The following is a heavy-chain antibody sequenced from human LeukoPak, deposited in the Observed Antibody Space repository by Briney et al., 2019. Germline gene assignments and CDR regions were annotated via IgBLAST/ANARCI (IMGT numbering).Heavy chain of an antibody. Sequence: SETLSLTCTVSGGSISSGSYYWSWIRQPAGKGLEWIGRIYTSGSTNYNPSLKSRVTVSVDTSKNQFSLKLSSVTAADTAVYYCAREGSAIFGVVIMTDWGQGTLVTVSS. CDR3: AREGSAIFGVVIMTD. CDR2: IYTSGST. D-gene: IGHD3-3*01. J-gene: IGHJ4*02. CDR1: GGSISSGSYY. V-gene: IGHV4-61*02.